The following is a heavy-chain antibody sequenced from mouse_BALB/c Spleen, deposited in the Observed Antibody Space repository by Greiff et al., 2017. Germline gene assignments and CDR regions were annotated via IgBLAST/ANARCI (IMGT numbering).Heavy chain of an antibody. CDR3: ARSYDDEREYFDY. J-gene: IGHJ2*01. Sequence: VQLQQSGAELMKPGASVKISCKATGYSFSSYWIEWVKQRPGHGLEWIGEILPGSGSTNYNEKFKGKATFTADTSSNTAYMQLSSLTSEDSAVYYCARSYDDEREYFDYWGQGTTVTVSA. D-gene: IGHD2-4*01. V-gene: IGHV1-9*01. CDR2: ILPGSGST. CDR1: GYSFSSYW.